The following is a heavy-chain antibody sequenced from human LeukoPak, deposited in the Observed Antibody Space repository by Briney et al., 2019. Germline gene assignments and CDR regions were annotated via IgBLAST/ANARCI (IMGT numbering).Heavy chain of an antibody. CDR2: MNPNSGNT. CDR1: GYTFTSYD. D-gene: IGHD2-15*01. Sequence: ASVKDSCKASGYTFTSYDINWVRQATGQGLEWMGWMNPNSGNTGYAQKFQGRVTMTRNTSISTAYMELSSLRSEDTAVYYCARGGGYCSGGSCPYYFDYWGQGTLVTVSS. V-gene: IGHV1-8*01. J-gene: IGHJ4*02. CDR3: ARGGGYCSGGSCPYYFDY.